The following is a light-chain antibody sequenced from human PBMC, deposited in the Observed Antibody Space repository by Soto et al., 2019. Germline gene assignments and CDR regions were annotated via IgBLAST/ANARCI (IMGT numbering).Light chain of an antibody. V-gene: IGKV3-20*01. CDR3: QQYGNSEII. Sequence: IVLTPSPGTLSLSPGERATLSCRASQTLSNSFIAWYQQKPGQAPRLLIYDTSIRATGVPDRYSASGSGTDFTLTISRLEPEDFAVFFCQQYGNSEIIFGQGTRPEI. CDR1: QTLSNSF. CDR2: DTS. J-gene: IGKJ5*01.